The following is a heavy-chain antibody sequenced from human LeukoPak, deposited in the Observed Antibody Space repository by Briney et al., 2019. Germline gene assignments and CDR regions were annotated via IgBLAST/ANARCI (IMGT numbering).Heavy chain of an antibody. CDR3: ARGGYSSGWYDYFDY. D-gene: IGHD6-19*01. CDR2: ISSSSSYT. J-gene: IGHJ4*02. CDR1: GFTFSDYY. Sequence: GGSLRLSCAASGFTFSDYYMSWLRQAPGKGLEWVSYISSSSSYTNYADSVKGRFTISRDNAKNSLYLQMNSLRAEDTAVYYCARGGYSSGWYDYFDYWGQGTLGTVS. V-gene: IGHV3-11*06.